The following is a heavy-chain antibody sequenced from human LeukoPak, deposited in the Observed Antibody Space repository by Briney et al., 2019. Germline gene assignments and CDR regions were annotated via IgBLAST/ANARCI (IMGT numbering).Heavy chain of an antibody. CDR3: ARDPDSSGYSYDY. Sequence: GGSLRLSCAASRFTFSTYTMNWVRQPPGRGLEWVSSISSTGTYVYYADSVKGRFTISRDNAKNSLYLQMNSLRAEDTAVYHCARDPDSSGYSYDYWGQGTLVTVSS. CDR1: RFTFSTYT. D-gene: IGHD3-22*01. CDR2: ISSTGTYV. J-gene: IGHJ4*02. V-gene: IGHV3-21*01.